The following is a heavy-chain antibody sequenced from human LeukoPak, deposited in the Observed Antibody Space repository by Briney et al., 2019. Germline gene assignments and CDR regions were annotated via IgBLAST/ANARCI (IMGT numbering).Heavy chain of an antibody. V-gene: IGHV3-23*01. Sequence: GGSLRLSCAASGFTSSSYAMSWVRQAPGKGLEWVSAISGSGGSTYYADSVKGRFTISRDNSKNTLYLQMNSLRAEDTAVYHCAKGVNYYGSGTVTNDYWGQGTLVTVSS. CDR3: AKGVNYYGSGTVTNDY. J-gene: IGHJ4*02. CDR1: GFTSSSYA. CDR2: ISGSGGST. D-gene: IGHD3-10*01.